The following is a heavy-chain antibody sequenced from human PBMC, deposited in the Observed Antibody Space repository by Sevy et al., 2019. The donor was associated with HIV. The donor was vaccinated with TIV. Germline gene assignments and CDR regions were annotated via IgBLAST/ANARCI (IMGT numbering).Heavy chain of an antibody. D-gene: IGHD3-10*01. V-gene: IGHV3-23*01. J-gene: IGHJ4*02. CDR1: GFSFSSYA. CDR3: AKGGFTMVRGVFDY. Sequence: GGSLRLSCAASGFSFSSYAMSWVRQTPGKGLEWVSALSGSGGSTYYADSVKGRFTISRDNSKNPLYLQMNSLRAEDTAVYYCAKGGFTMVRGVFDYWGQGTLVAVSS. CDR2: LSGSGGST.